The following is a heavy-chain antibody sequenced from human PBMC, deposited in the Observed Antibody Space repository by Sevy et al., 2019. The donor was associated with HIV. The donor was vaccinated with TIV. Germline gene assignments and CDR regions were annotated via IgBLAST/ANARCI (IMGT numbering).Heavy chain of an antibody. CDR1: GDSFSNYY. V-gene: IGHV4-59*05. Sequence: SETLSLTCTVSGDSFSNYYWSWIRQPPGKGLDWIGSIYYSGSTYYNPSLKSRVTISVDTSKNQFSLKVRSVTAADTAVYYCAREGPRIAQFDYWGQGALVTVSS. CDR2: IYYSGST. D-gene: IGHD6-13*01. CDR3: AREGPRIAQFDY. J-gene: IGHJ4*02.